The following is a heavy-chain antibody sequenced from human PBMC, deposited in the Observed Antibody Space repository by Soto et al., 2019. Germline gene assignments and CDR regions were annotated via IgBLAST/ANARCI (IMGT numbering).Heavy chain of an antibody. CDR3: ARNTPVPMYGYPNVSSGAVHHYGLDV. V-gene: IGHV1-46*01. CDR1: GYTFRNFY. J-gene: IGHJ6*02. Sequence: QVQLVQSGAEVKKPGASVKVSCKASGYTFRNFYMHWVRQAPGQGLQWMGVTNPCGGSADYAKDFQDRIPMTNDTSTGTVYMELSRIRSHDQAVDSCARNTPVPMYGYPNVSSGAVHHYGLDVWGQGTTVSVSS. CDR2: TNPCGGSA. D-gene: IGHD6-25*01.